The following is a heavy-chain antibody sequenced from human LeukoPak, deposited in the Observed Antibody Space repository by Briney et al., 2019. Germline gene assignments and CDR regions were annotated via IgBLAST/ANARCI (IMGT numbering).Heavy chain of an antibody. V-gene: IGHV4-38-2*02. CDR3: ARGAFDI. CDR2: IYHSGRT. J-gene: IGHJ3*02. CDR1: GYSISSGYY. Sequence: SETLSLTCTVSGYSISSGYYWGWIRQPPGKGLEWIGSIYHSGRTFYNPSLKSRVTISVDTSKNQFSLKLSSVTAADTAVYYCARGAFDIWGQGIMVTVSS.